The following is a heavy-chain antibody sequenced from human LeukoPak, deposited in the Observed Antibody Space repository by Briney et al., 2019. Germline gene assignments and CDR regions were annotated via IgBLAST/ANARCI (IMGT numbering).Heavy chain of an antibody. V-gene: IGHV1-69*13. Sequence: SVKVSCKASGGTSSSYAISWVRQAPGQGLEWMGGIIPIFGTANYAQKFQGRVTITADESTSTAYMELSSLRSEDTAVYYCARDQEPFSGSYDPSYYYYGMDVWGQGTTVTVSS. J-gene: IGHJ6*02. D-gene: IGHD1-26*01. CDR2: IIPIFGTA. CDR1: GGTSSSYA. CDR3: ARDQEPFSGSYDPSYYYYGMDV.